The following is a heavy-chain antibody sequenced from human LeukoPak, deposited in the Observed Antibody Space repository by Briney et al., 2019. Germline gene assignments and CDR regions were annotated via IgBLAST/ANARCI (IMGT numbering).Heavy chain of an antibody. CDR1: GFTFSSYW. D-gene: IGHD3-22*01. CDR2: IKQDGSQS. Sequence: GGSLRLSCAASGFTFSSYWMTWVRQAPGKGLEWVANIKQDGSQSFYVDSVKGRFTISRDNAKSSLYLQMSSLDSEGTAVYYCAGHYDRSGYSLDYWGQGTLVTVSS. V-gene: IGHV3-7*01. J-gene: IGHJ4*02. CDR3: AGHYDRSGYSLDY.